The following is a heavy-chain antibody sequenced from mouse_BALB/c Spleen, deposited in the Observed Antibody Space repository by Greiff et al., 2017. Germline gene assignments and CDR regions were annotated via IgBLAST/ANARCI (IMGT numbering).Heavy chain of an antibody. CDR2: IDPANGNT. Sequence: VQLKESGAELVKPGASVKLSCTASGFNIKDTYMHWVKQRPEQGLEWIGRIDPANGNTKYDPKFQGKATITADTSSNTAYLQLSSLTSEDTAVYYCAPYFGAMDYWGQGTSVTVSS. D-gene: IGHD2-10*01. J-gene: IGHJ4*01. CDR3: APYFGAMDY. CDR1: GFNIKDTY. V-gene: IGHV14-3*02.